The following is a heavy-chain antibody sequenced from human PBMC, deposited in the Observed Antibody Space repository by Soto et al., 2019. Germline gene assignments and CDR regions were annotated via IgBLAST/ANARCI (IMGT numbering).Heavy chain of an antibody. CDR1: GGSISSYY. CDR3: ARRTRYCDSSGYFNWFDP. D-gene: IGHD3-22*01. Sequence: PSETLSLTCTVSGGSISSYYWSWIRQPPGKGLEWIGYIYYSGSTNYNPSLKSRVTISVDTSKNQFSLKLSSVTAADTAVYYCARRTRYCDSSGYFNWFDPWGQGTLVTAPQ. CDR2: IYYSGST. V-gene: IGHV4-59*08. J-gene: IGHJ5*02.